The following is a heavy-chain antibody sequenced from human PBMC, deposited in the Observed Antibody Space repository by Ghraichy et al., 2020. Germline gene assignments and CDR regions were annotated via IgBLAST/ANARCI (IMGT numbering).Heavy chain of an antibody. J-gene: IGHJ6*01. V-gene: IGHV3-21*01. D-gene: IGHD2-2*01. Sequence: GGSLRLSCAASEFTFSNYSMNWVRQAPGKGLEWVSSISSRSSHIYYADSVKGRFTISRDNAKNSLYLQMNSLRAEDTAVYYCALYCRSTSCYSYGRDVWGQGTTVTGFS. CDR1: EFTFSNYS. CDR2: ISSRSSHI. CDR3: ALYCRSTSCYSYGRDV.